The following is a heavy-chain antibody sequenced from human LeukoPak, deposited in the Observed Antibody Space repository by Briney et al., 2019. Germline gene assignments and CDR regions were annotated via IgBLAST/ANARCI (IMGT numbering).Heavy chain of an antibody. J-gene: IGHJ5*02. Sequence: ASVKVSCKASGYTFTGYYMHWVRQAPGQGLEWMGWMNPNSGGTNYAQKFQGRVTMTRDTSISTAYMELISLRSDDTAVYYCARYIAEVRFQRLLDPWGQGTLVIVSS. CDR2: MNPNSGGT. D-gene: IGHD3-3*01. CDR3: ARYIAEVRFQRLLDP. V-gene: IGHV1-2*02. CDR1: GYTFTGYY.